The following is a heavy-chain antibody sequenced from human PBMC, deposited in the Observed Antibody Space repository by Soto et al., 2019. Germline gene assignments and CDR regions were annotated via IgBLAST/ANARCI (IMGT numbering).Heavy chain of an antibody. V-gene: IGHV4-34*01. CDR2: INHSGNT. CDR1: GGSFSGYY. CDR3: AKDHDYGDYGSYYYYMDV. J-gene: IGHJ6*03. D-gene: IGHD4-17*01. Sequence: SETLSLTCAVYGGSFSGYYWSWIRQPPGKGLEWIGEINHSGNTNYNPSLKSRVTISVDKSKNQFSLKLSSVTAADTAVYYCAKDHDYGDYGSYYYYMDVWGKGTTVTXSS.